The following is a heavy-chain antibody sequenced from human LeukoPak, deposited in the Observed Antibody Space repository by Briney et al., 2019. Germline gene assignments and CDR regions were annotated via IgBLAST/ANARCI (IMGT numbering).Heavy chain of an antibody. CDR2: IDSSDSYT. J-gene: IGHJ4*02. V-gene: IGHV5-10-1*01. Sequence: AESLMISCWGAGCSFTSYWIWWVRQMPPERLVWRGGIDSSDSYTNYSPSFQGHVTLSADKSISTAYLQWSSLKASDTAMYYCARRYCSSTSCYGDYWGQGTLVTVSS. CDR1: GCSFTSYW. CDR3: ARRYCSSTSCYGDY. D-gene: IGHD2-2*01.